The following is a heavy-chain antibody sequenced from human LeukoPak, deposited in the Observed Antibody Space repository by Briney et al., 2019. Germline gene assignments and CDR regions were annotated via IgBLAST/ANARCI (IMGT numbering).Heavy chain of an antibody. J-gene: IGHJ4*02. CDR2: INPSGGST. CDR1: GYTFTSYY. Sequence: ASVKVSCKASGYTFTSYYMHWVRQAPGQGLEWMGIINPSGGSTSYAQKFQGRVTMTRDMSTSTVYMELSSLRSEDTAVYYCARLFNYYDSSGYYFDYWGQGTLVTVSS. V-gene: IGHV1-46*01. D-gene: IGHD3-22*01. CDR3: ARLFNYYDSSGYYFDY.